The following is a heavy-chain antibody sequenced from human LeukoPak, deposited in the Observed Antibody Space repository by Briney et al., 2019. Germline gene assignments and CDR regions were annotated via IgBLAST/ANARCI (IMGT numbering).Heavy chain of an antibody. Sequence: SETLSLTCTVSGGSISSSSYYWGWIRQPPGKGLEWIGSIYYSGSTYYNPSLKSRVTISVDTSKNQFSLKLSSVTAADTAVYYCARDGLWIQNAFDIWGQGTMVTVSS. D-gene: IGHD5-18*01. CDR3: ARDGLWIQNAFDI. V-gene: IGHV4-39*07. CDR2: IYYSGST. CDR1: GGSISSSSYY. J-gene: IGHJ3*02.